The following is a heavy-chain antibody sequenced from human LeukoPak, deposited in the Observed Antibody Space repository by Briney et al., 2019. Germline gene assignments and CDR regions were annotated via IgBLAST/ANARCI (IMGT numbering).Heavy chain of an antibody. CDR2: IYYSGST. V-gene: IGHV4-31*03. J-gene: IGHJ5*02. CDR1: GGSISSGGYY. CDR3: ARKSRGTTNWFDP. Sequence: SETLSLTCTVSGGSISSGGYYWSWIRQHPGKGLEWIGYIYYSGSTYYNPSLKSRVTISVDTSKNQFSLKLSSVTAADTAVYYCARKSRGTTNWFDPWGQGTLVTVSS. D-gene: IGHD1-7*01.